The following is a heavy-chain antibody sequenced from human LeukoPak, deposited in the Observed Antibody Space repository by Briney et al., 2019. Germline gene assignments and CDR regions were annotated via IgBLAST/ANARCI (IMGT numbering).Heavy chain of an antibody. J-gene: IGHJ4*02. V-gene: IGHV3-30*04. Sequence: GKSLTLSCVVSGFNFDNFAMHWVRQPLGKGLEWVAVISHDGRTKYYADSMKDRITISRDNSKNTLFLQMNNLRSEDTAVYFCARPSPPGDGYNPPDHWGQGTLVTVSS. CDR3: ARPSPPGDGYNPPDH. CDR1: GFNFDNFA. D-gene: IGHD5-24*01. CDR2: ISHDGRTK.